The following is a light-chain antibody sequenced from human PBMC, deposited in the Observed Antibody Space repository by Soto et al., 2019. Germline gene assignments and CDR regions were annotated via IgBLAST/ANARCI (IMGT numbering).Light chain of an antibody. CDR1: QTVSNY. CDR3: QQRRSWPL. CDR2: DTS. J-gene: IGKJ4*01. V-gene: IGKV3-11*01. Sequence: EIVLTQSPAILSLSPGDTATLSCRASQTVSNYLTWYQQKPGQAPRLLIYDTSKRAAGIPARFSGSRSGTDFTLTISILEPEDFAVYYCQQRRSWPLFGGGTKVYIK.